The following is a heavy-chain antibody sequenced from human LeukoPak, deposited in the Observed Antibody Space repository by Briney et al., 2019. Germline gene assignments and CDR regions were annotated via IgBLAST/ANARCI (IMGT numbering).Heavy chain of an antibody. CDR2: ISSNGDNT. D-gene: IGHD1-26*01. CDR3: ARERGRGRDSPWFDY. V-gene: IGHV3-64D*06. J-gene: IGHJ4*02. CDR1: GFPFNTYA. Sequence: TGGSLRLSCSASGFPFNTYAIHWVRQAPGKGLEYVAGISSNGDNTDFADSAKGRFTISRDNSKNTLDLQMTGLRAEDTAVYYCARERGRGRDSPWFDYWGQGTLVTVSS.